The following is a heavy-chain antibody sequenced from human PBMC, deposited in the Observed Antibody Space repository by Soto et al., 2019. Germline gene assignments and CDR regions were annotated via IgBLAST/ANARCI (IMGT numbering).Heavy chain of an antibody. CDR3: ASSVLVTSTMTYFDL. Sequence: PGESLKISFQGSGYRFSNYLISWVRQMPVEGLEWLGIIYPDDSETRYSPSFQGKVTISADKSIKTTYLQWSSLRASDNAMYFCASSVLVTSTMTYFDLRGQGTLVTVSS. J-gene: IGHJ4*02. CDR1: GYRFSNYL. CDR2: IYPDDSET. D-gene: IGHD2-2*01. V-gene: IGHV5-51*01.